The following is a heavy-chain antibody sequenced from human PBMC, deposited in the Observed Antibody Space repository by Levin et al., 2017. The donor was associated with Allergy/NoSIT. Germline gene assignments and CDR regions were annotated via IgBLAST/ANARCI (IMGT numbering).Heavy chain of an antibody. J-gene: IGHJ6*02. Sequence: SQTLSLTCAISGDSVSSNNAAWNWIRQSPSRGLEWLGRTYYRSKWYNDYAVSVKSRITINPDTSKNQFSLQLNSVTPEDTAVYYCVRDELQYSNDRTHHYYYGMDVWGQGTTVTVSS. CDR2: TYYRSKWYN. V-gene: IGHV6-1*01. D-gene: IGHD6-13*01. CDR1: GDSVSSNNAA. CDR3: VRDELQYSNDRTHHYYYGMDV.